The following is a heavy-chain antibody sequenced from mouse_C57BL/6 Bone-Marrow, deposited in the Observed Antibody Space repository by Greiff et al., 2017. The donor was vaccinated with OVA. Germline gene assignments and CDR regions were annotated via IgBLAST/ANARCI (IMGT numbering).Heavy chain of an antibody. CDR3: ARCHMSLYGSSSWFAY. J-gene: IGHJ3*01. V-gene: IGHV1-4*01. Sequence: QVHVKQSGAELARPGASVKMSCKASGYTFTSYTMHWVKQRPGQGLEWIGYINPSSGYTKYNQKFKDKATLTADKSSSTAYMQRSSLTSEDSAVYYGARCHMSLYGSSSWFAYWGQGTLVTVSA. CDR1: GYTFTSYT. D-gene: IGHD1-1*01. CDR2: INPSSGYT.